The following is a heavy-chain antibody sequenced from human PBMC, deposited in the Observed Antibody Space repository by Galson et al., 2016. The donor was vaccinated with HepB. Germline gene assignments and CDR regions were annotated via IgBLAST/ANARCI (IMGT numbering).Heavy chain of an antibody. Sequence: SLRLSCAASGFTFSRNAMHWVRQAPAMGLAYVSGISSNGGSTYYADSVKGRFTISRDTSKNTLYLQMSSLRTEGTAVYYCVKDRATLVRGIGIDWFDPWGQGTLVTVSS. CDR2: ISSNGGST. CDR3: VKDRATLVRGIGIDWFDP. J-gene: IGHJ5*02. CDR1: GFTFSRNA. D-gene: IGHD3-10*01. V-gene: IGHV3-64D*06.